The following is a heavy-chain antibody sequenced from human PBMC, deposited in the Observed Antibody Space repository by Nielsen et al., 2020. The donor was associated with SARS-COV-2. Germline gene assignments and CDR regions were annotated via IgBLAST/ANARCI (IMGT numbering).Heavy chain of an antibody. Sequence: SETLSLTCTVSGGSISSGDYYWNWVRQPLGKGLEWIGHIYYSGSTYYNPSLKSRVTISEDTSKNQFSLNLSSVTAADTAVYYCARTTVTTAFDYWGQGTLVTVSS. J-gene: IGHJ4*02. V-gene: IGHV4-30-4*01. D-gene: IGHD4-17*01. CDR2: IYYSGST. CDR3: ARTTVTTAFDY. CDR1: GGSISSGDYY.